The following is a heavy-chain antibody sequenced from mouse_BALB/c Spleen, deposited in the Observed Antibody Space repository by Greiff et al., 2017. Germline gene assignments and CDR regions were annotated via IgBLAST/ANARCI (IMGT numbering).Heavy chain of an antibody. Sequence: EVQVVESGAELVKPGASVKLSCTASGFNIKDTYMHWVKQRPEQGLEWIGRIDPANGNTKYDPKFQGKATITADTSSNTAYLQLSSLTSEDTAVYYCASLANWDIDYWGQGTTLTVSS. J-gene: IGHJ2*01. CDR3: ASLANWDIDY. CDR1: GFNIKDTY. CDR2: IDPANGNT. V-gene: IGHV14-3*02. D-gene: IGHD4-1*01.